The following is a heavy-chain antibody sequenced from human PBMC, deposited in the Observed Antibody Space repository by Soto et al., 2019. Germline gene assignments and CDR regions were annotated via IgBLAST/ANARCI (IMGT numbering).Heavy chain of an antibody. J-gene: IGHJ4*02. V-gene: IGHV4-39*01. Sequence: HLQLQESGPGLVKPSETLSLTCTVSGGSIRSSSYYWGWIRQPPGEGLAWIGSIYYSVSTYSNPSLQSRVTISVHTPKNHFSQKLSAVTAADTAVYYCARRPPPVSYGSYYFDYWGQGTLVTVSS. CDR3: ARRPPPVSYGSYYFDY. CDR1: GGSIRSSSYY. D-gene: IGHD5-18*01. CDR2: IYYSVST.